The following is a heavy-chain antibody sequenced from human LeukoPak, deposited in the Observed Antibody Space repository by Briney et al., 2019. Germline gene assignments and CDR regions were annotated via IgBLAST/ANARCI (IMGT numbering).Heavy chain of an antibody. CDR1: GGSISSGGYY. Sequence: SETLSLTCTVSGGSISSGGYYWSWIRQHPGKGLEWIGYIYYSGSTYYNPSLKSRVTISVDTSKNQFSLKLSSVTAADTAVYCCARVGILPNYGDYRGYFDYWGQGTLVTVSS. V-gene: IGHV4-31*03. CDR2: IYYSGST. J-gene: IGHJ4*02. CDR3: ARVGILPNYGDYRGYFDY. D-gene: IGHD4-17*01.